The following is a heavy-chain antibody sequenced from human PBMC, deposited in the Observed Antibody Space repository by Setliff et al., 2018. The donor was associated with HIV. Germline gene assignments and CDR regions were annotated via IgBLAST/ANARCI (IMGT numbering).Heavy chain of an antibody. V-gene: IGHV1-46*01. CDR1: YY. CDR3: ARNQGDASGWYAGDY. D-gene: IGHD6-19*01. J-gene: IGHJ4*01. CDR2: INTSGGSA. Sequence: YYWTSIRQPPGKGLEWMGVINTSGGSAGYAEKFRGRVTMTRDTSTNTVYMDLRNLRSEDTAVYYCARNQGDASGWYAGDYWGHGTLVTVSS.